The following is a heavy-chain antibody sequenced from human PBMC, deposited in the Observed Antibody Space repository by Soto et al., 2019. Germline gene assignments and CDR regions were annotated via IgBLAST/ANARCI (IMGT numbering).Heavy chain of an antibody. Sequence: EVQLLESGGGLVQPGGSLRLSCAASGLTFGIYAMSWVRQAPGKGLEWVSSISADGDSTYYTDPVKGRFTISRDNSRNTLFLQLNSLRAEDTAVYYCAKHYDRTRGSWGQGTLVTVSS. CDR2: ISADGDST. CDR1: GLTFGIYA. CDR3: AKHYDRTRGS. V-gene: IGHV3-23*01. J-gene: IGHJ5*02. D-gene: IGHD3-3*01.